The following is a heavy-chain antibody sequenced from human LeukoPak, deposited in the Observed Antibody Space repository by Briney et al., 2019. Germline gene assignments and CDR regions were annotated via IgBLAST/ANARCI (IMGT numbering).Heavy chain of an antibody. V-gene: IGHV4-59*01. CDR1: GGSISSYY. CDR3: ARVFAPDAFDI. Sequence: SETLSLTCTVSGGSISSYYWSWIRQPPGKGLEWIGDIYYRRSTNYNPSLKSRVTISVDTSKNQFSLKLSSVTAADTAVYYCARVFAPDAFDIWGQGTMVTVSS. CDR2: IYYRRST. J-gene: IGHJ3*02.